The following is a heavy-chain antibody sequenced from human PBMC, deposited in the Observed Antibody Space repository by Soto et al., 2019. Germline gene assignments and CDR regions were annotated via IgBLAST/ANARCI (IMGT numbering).Heavy chain of an antibody. CDR3: ARVIAAAGKGKSYYYDMDV. V-gene: IGHV4-59*01. Sequence: SETLSLTCTVSGGSISSYYWSWIRQPPGKGLEWIGYIYYSGSTNYNPSLKSRVTISVDTSKNQFSLKLSSVTAADTAVYYCARVIAAAGKGKSYYYDMDVWGQGTTVTVSS. D-gene: IGHD6-13*01. CDR1: GGSISSYY. J-gene: IGHJ6*02. CDR2: IYYSGST.